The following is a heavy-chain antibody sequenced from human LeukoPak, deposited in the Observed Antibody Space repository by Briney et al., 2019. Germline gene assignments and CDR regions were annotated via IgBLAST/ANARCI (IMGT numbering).Heavy chain of an antibody. CDR1: GFTFDDYG. V-gene: IGHV3-43*02. D-gene: IGHD6-6*01. Sequence: GGSLRLSCAASGFTFDDYGMHWVRQAPGKGLEWVSLISGDGGSPYYADFVKGRFTISRDNAKNSLYLQMNSLRAEDTTVYYCARGGIAARRGYYYMDVWGKGTPVTVSS. J-gene: IGHJ6*03. CDR2: ISGDGGSP. CDR3: ARGGIAARRGYYYMDV.